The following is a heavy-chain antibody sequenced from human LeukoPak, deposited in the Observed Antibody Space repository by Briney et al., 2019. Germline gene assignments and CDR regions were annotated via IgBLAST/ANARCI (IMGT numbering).Heavy chain of an antibody. CDR2: INPNSGGT. Sequence: GASVKVSCKASGYTFTGYYMHWVRQAPGQGLEWMGWINPNSGGTNYAQKFQGRVTITADESTSTAYIELSSLRSEDTAVYYCARGSPYCGGDCYSYGDYWGQGTLVTVSS. V-gene: IGHV1-2*02. D-gene: IGHD2-21*01. J-gene: IGHJ4*02. CDR1: GYTFTGYY. CDR3: ARGSPYCGGDCYSYGDY.